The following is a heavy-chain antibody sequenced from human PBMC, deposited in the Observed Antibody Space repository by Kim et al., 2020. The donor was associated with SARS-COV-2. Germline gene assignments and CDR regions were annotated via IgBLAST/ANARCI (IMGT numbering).Heavy chain of an antibody. Sequence: PVKGGFTISRDASKNTMYLQMNSLKTEDTAVYYCTTSPVITPSYLGFNDYWGQGTLVTVSS. D-gene: IGHD3-22*01. J-gene: IGHJ4*02. V-gene: IGHV3-15*01. CDR3: TTSPVITPSYLGFNDY.